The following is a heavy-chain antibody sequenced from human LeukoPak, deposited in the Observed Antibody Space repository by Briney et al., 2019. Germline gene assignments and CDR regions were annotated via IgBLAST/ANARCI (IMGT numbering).Heavy chain of an antibody. CDR2: IYSIGTT. J-gene: IGHJ4*02. CDR3: ARWYCSSTSCYYDY. D-gene: IGHD2-2*01. CDR1: GFTFSSYS. Sequence: GGSLRLSCAASGFTFSSYSMNWVRQAPGKGLEWVSIIYSIGTTYYTDSVKGRFTISRDNSKNTLYLQMNSLRAEDTAVYYCARWYCSSTSCYYDYWGQGTLVTVSS. V-gene: IGHV3-53*01.